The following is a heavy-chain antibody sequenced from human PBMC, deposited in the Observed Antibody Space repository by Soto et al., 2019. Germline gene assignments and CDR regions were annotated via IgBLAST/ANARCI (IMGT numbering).Heavy chain of an antibody. D-gene: IGHD3-10*01. V-gene: IGHV4-34*01. Sequence: SETLSLTCAVYVGSFSGYYWRLIRQAPWKGLEWIGEINHSGSTNYDPSLKSRVTISVHAPKNQFSLKLSSVSAAYTAVYYCARGLWVLSMVRAGGPMYYYYVMDVWGQGSTVTVSS. J-gene: IGHJ6*01. CDR1: VGSFSGYY. CDR2: INHSGST. CDR3: ARGLWVLSMVRAGGPMYYYYVMDV.